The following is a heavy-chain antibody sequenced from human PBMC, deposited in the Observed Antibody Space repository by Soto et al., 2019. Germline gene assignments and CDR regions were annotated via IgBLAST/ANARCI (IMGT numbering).Heavy chain of an antibody. CDR2: IYYSGST. CDR3: ARGSYYYDSSGYYNY. V-gene: IGHV4-30-4*01. Sequence: SETLSLTCTVSGGSISSGDYYWSWIRQPPGKGLEWIGYIYYSGSTYYNPSLKSRVTISVDTSKNQFSLKLSSVTAADTAVYYCARGSYYYDSSGYYNYWTQGTLVPASS. D-gene: IGHD3-22*01. CDR1: GGSISSGDYY. J-gene: IGHJ4*02.